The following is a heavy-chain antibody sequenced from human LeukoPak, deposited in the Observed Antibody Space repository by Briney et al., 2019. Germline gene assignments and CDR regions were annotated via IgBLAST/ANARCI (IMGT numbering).Heavy chain of an antibody. CDR3: ARASTLDY. Sequence: PGESLKISCKGSGYNFPSYWIGWVRQLPGKGLEWVGIIYPGDSDTRYSPSFQGQATISVDRSITTAYLQWSSLRASDTALYYCARASTLDYWGQRTLVTVS. CDR2: IYPGDSDT. CDR1: GYNFPSYW. J-gene: IGHJ4*02. D-gene: IGHD1-1*01. V-gene: IGHV5-51*01.